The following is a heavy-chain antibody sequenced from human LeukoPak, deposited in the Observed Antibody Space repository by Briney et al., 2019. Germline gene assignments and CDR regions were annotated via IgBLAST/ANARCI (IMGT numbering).Heavy chain of an antibody. D-gene: IGHD3-9*01. CDR2: IYHSGST. V-gene: IGHV4-30-2*01. J-gene: IGHJ4*02. Sequence: PSQTLPLTCAVSVGSISSGGYSWSWIRQPPGKGLEWIGYIYHSGSTYYNPSLKSRVTISVDRSKNQFSLKLSSVTAADTAVYYCARSDILTGYFDYWGQGTLVTVSS. CDR1: VGSISSGGYS. CDR3: ARSDILTGYFDY.